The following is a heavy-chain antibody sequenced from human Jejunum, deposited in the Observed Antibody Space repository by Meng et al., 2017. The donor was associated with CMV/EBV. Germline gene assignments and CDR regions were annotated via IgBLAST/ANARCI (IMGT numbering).Heavy chain of an antibody. Sequence: SGFTISSYKMNWVRQIPGKGLECISYISASTSAIYYAASVKGRFTISRDNVKNSLYLLMESLRADDTAIYYCVRGGSSGTLKYFDYWGQGALVTVSS. CDR3: VRGGSSGTLKYFDY. CDR1: GFTISSYK. J-gene: IGHJ4*02. V-gene: IGHV3-48*03. CDR2: ISASTSAI. D-gene: IGHD3-3*01.